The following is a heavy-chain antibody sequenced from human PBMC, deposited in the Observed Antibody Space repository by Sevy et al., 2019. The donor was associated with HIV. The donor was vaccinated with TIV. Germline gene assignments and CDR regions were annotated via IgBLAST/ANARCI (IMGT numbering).Heavy chain of an antibody. J-gene: IGHJ6*03. CDR2: IRSKAYGGTT. CDR1: GFAFGDYG. CDR3: TKDSATSHYYYYYMDV. Sequence: GGSLRLSCTASGFAFGDYGLSWFRQAPGNGLEWLGFIRSKAYGGTTEYAASVKGRFTISRDDSKSIAYLQMNSLKIADTAVYYCTKDSATSHYYYYYMDVLGKRTSVTVSS. D-gene: IGHD6-25*01. V-gene: IGHV3-49*03.